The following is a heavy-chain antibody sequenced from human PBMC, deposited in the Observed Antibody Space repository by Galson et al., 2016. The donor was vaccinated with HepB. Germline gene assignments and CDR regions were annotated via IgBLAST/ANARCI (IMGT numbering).Heavy chain of an antibody. CDR2: TSNRANSYTT. Sequence: SLRLSCAASGFTFSDYYMDWVRQAPGKGLEWVGRTSNRANSYTTEYAASVRGRFTISRDDSRSSLYLQMNRLKTEDTAVYFCARLGTSGGPYYYYGLDVWGQGTTVTVSS. D-gene: IGHD4-23*01. J-gene: IGHJ6*02. V-gene: IGHV3-72*01. CDR1: GFTFSDYY. CDR3: ARLGTSGGPYYYYGLDV.